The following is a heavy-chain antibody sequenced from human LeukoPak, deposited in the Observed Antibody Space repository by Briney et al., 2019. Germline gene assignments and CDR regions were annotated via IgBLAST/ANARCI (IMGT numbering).Heavy chain of an antibody. CDR2: IYTSGST. D-gene: IGHD5-12*01. CDR1: GGSISSYY. V-gene: IGHV4-4*09. J-gene: IGHJ4*02. CDR3: ARIPLGYSGAYYFDY. Sequence: PSETLSLTCTVSGGSISSYYWSWIRQPPGKGLEWIGYIYTSGSTNYNPSLKSRVTISVDTSKNQFSLKLSSVTAADTAVYYCARIPLGYSGAYYFDYWGQGTLVTVSP.